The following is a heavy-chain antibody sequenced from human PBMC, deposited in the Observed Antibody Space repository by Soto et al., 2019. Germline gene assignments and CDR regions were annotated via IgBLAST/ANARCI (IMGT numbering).Heavy chain of an antibody. D-gene: IGHD6-6*01. J-gene: IGHJ6*02. CDR3: ARNESSNIYGMDV. Sequence: PLGSLRLSCAASGFTFSSYSMNWVRQAPGKGLEWVSSISSSSFSINYADSVKGRFSISRDNAQNSLHLQMNNLRAEDTAVYYCARNESSNIYGMDVWRQATTVTVSS. CDR2: ISSSSFSI. CDR1: GFTFSSYS. V-gene: IGHV3-21*01.